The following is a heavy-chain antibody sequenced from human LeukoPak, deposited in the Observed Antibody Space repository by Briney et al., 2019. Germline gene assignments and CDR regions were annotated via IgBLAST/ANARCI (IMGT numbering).Heavy chain of an antibody. CDR1: GGSFSGYY. CDR2: INHSGST. D-gene: IGHD2-2*01. J-gene: IGHJ5*02. V-gene: IGHV4-34*01. Sequence: PSETLSLTCAVYGGSFSGYYWSWIRQPPGKGLEWIGEINHSGSTNYNPSLKSRVTISVDTSKNQFSLKLSSVTAADTAVYYCARLRIRGYCSSTSCYPWDQGTLVTVSS. CDR3: ARLRIRGYCSSTSCYP.